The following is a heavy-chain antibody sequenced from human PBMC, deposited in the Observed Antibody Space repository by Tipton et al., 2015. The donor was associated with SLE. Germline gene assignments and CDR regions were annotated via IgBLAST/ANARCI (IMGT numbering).Heavy chain of an antibody. Sequence: TLSLTCAVNGGSSSAYYWSWIRQSPGKALEWIGDIHDSGSSNYNPSLKSRVSISVDTPKNHFSLKLSSVTAADTAVYYCARGGVGGYDYFDHWGQGTLVTVSS. CDR3: ARGGVGGYDYFDH. J-gene: IGHJ4*02. V-gene: IGHV4-34*09. CDR2: IHDSGSS. D-gene: IGHD5-12*01. CDR1: GGSSSAYY.